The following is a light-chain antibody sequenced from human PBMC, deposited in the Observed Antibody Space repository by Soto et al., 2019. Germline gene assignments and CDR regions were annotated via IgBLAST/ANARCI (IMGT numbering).Light chain of an antibody. CDR1: QSVSSSY. J-gene: IGKJ3*01. CDR3: QQYGSSPFT. V-gene: IGKV3-20*01. CDR2: GAY. Sequence: ESVLTQSPGTLSMSPGERATLSCRASQSVSSSYSAWYQQKPGQAPRLLIYGAYRRATGIPDRFSRSGSGTDFTLTISRLEPEDFAVYYCQQYGSSPFTFGPGTKVDIK.